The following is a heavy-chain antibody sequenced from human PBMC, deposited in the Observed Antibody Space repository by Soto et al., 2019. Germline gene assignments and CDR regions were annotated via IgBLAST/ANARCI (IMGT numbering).Heavy chain of an antibody. V-gene: IGHV3-30*18. CDR1: GFTFSSYG. CDR3: AKDGQWLPDYDAFDI. Sequence: GGSLRLSCAASGFTFSSYGMHWVRQAPGKGLEWVAVISYDGSNKYYADSVKGRFTISRDNSKNTLYLQMNSLRAEDTAVYYCAKDGQWLPDYDAFDIWGQGTMVTVSS. D-gene: IGHD6-19*01. J-gene: IGHJ3*02. CDR2: ISYDGSNK.